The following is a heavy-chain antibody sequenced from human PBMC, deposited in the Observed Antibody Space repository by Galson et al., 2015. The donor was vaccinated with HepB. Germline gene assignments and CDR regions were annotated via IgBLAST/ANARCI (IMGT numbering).Heavy chain of an antibody. Sequence: SLRLSCAASRFTFNMYAMHWVRQAPGKGLEYVSGINNDGDTTYYGNSVKGRFTISRDNSKNTLYLQMGSLRAEDMAVYYCARESTFGYSGRAPYFDYWGQGTLVTVSS. D-gene: IGHD5-12*01. CDR2: INNDGDTT. CDR1: RFTFNMYA. J-gene: IGHJ4*02. V-gene: IGHV3-64*01. CDR3: ARESTFGYSGRAPYFDY.